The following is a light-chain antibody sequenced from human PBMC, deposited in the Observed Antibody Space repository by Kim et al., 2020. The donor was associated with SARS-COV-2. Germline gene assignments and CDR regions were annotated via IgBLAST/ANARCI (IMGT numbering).Light chain of an antibody. V-gene: IGKV3-20*01. CDR2: AAS. Sequence: SPGDRGALSRRASQRVRDNMLAWYQHKPGQAPRLLMYAASSRAGGVPDRFRGGGDGTHFTLTINRLGTVEIAVYYCQSYGGSPPNTFGQGTKLEIK. CDR3: QSYGGSPPNT. J-gene: IGKJ2*01. CDR1: QRVRDNM.